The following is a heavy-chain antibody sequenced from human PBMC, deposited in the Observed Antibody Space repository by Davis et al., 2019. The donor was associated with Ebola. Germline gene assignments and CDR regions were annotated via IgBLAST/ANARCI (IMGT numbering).Heavy chain of an antibody. D-gene: IGHD1-26*01. CDR3: AKDQVGATTGY. Sequence: GSLRLSCAVSGFPITNYWTHWVRQAPGKGLVWVSRIKSDGSTIYADSVKGRFTISRDNSKNTLYLQMNSLRAEDTAVYYCAKDQVGATTGYWGQGTLVTVSS. CDR1: GFPITNYW. CDR2: IKSDGST. J-gene: IGHJ4*02. V-gene: IGHV3-74*01.